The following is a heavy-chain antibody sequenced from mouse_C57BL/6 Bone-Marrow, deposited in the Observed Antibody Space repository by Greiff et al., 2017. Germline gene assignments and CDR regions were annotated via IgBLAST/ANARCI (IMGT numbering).Heavy chain of an antibody. J-gene: IGHJ4*01. V-gene: IGHV14-4*01. CDR2: IDPENGDT. D-gene: IGHD2-3*01. Sequence: EVKLQESGAELVRPGASVKLSCTASGFNIKDDYMHWVKQRPEQGLEWIGWIDPENGDTEYASKFQGKATITADTPSNTAYLQLSSLTSEDTAVSYCTIDGYYLRVDYWGQGTSVTVSS. CDR3: TIDGYYLRVDY. CDR1: GFNIKDDY.